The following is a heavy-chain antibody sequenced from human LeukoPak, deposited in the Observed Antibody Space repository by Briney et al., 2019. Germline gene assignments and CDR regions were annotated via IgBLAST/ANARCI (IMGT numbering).Heavy chain of an antibody. CDR2: IIPIFGIA. Sequence: ASVKVSCKASGGTFSSYAIGWVRQAPGQGLEWMGRIIPIFGIANYAQKFQGRVTITADKSTSTAYMELSSLRSEDTAVYYCARPSARYGDTIDYWGQGTLVTVSS. D-gene: IGHD4-17*01. CDR1: GGTFSSYA. CDR3: ARPSARYGDTIDY. V-gene: IGHV1-69*04. J-gene: IGHJ4*02.